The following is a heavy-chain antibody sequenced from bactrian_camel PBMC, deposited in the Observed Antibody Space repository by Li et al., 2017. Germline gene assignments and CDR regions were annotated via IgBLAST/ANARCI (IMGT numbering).Heavy chain of an antibody. Sequence: DVQLVESGGGLVQPGGSLRLSCAASGFTFSSYGMSWVRRAPGKGLEWVSNIDDGGGGTFYADSVKGRFTFSGDNAKNTVYLQMNSLKSEDTALYYCATYGGSASQGFGYWGQGTQVTVS. CDR2: IDDGGGGT. V-gene: IGHV3S40*01. J-gene: IGHJ6*01. CDR3: ATYGGSASQGFGY. D-gene: IGHD6*01. CDR1: GFTFSSYG.